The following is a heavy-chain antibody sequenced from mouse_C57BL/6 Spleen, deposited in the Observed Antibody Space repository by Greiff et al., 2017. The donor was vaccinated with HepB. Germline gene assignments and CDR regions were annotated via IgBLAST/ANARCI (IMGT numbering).Heavy chain of an antibody. J-gene: IGHJ4*01. D-gene: IGHD2-5*01. CDR3: ARRAYYSNAMDY. Sequence: QVQLQQPGAELVKPGASVKLSCKASGYTFTSYWMHWVKQRPGQGLEWIGTIHPNSGSTNYNEKFKSKATLTVDKSSSTAYMQLSSLTSEDSAVYYCARRAYYSNAMDYWGQGTSVTVSS. CDR1: GYTFTSYW. V-gene: IGHV1-64*01. CDR2: IHPNSGST.